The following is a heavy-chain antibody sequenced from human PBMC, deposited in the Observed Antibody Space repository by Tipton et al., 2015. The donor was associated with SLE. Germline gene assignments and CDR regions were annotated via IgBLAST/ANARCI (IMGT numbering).Heavy chain of an antibody. J-gene: IGHJ3*02. CDR1: GGSISSSNYY. CDR3: ASGYSTFDI. V-gene: IGHV4-39*01. CDR2: IYYSGST. Sequence: TLSLTCTVSGGSISSSNYYWGWIRQPPGKGLEWIGSIYYSGSTYYNPSLKSRVTISVDTSKNQFSLNLSSVTAADTAVYYCASGYSTFDIWGQGTMVTVSS. D-gene: IGHD6-13*01.